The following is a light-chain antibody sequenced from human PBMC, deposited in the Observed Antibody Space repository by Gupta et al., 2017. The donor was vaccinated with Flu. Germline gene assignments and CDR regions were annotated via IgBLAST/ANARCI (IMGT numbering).Light chain of an antibody. CDR1: NLGDKY. J-gene: IGLJ1*01. V-gene: IGLV3-1*01. CDR2: KDT. CDR3: QAWDSTTGV. Sequence: SPGQTASITCSGDNLGDKYACWYQQKPGQYPVLVIYKDTKRPAGIPERFSGSNSGNTATLTISGTQAMDEADYYCQAWDSTTGVFGTGTKVTVL.